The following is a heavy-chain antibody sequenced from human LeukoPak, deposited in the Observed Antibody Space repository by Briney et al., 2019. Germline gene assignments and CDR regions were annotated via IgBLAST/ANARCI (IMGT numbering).Heavy chain of an antibody. CDR2: IYYSGST. CDR1: GGSISSGGYY. CDR3: ARTQGWGTVRTEYYYGMDV. J-gene: IGHJ6*02. Sequence: SQTLSLTCTVSGGSISSGGYYWSWIRQHPGKGLEWFGYIYYSGSTYYNPSPKSRVTISVDTSKNQFTLSLRFVTAADTAVYFCARTQGWGTVRTEYYYGMDVGSQGTTVTVS. V-gene: IGHV4-31*03. D-gene: IGHD4-11*01.